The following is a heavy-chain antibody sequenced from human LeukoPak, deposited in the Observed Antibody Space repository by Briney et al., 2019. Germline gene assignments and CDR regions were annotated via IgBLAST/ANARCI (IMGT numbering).Heavy chain of an antibody. J-gene: IGHJ4*02. CDR3: ARTRLTNFYFDL. Sequence: PSETRSLTCTVSAGSISGYYWNWIRQPPGKGLEWIGYIYYSGSTNYNPSLKSRVTISVDTSKDQFSLNLSSVTAADTAVYYCARTRLTNFYFDLWGQGTLVTVSS. CDR2: IYYSGST. V-gene: IGHV4-59*08. D-gene: IGHD3-9*01. CDR1: AGSISGYY.